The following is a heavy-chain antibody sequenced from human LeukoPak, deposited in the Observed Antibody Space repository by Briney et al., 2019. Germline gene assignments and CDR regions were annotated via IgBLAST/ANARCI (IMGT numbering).Heavy chain of an antibody. Sequence: SETLSLTCTVSGGSISSGGYYWSWIRQHPGKGLEWIGYIYYSGSTYYNPSLKSRVTISVDTSNNQFSLKLSSVTAADTAVYYCARGLRYYYGSGSYVGYFDYWGQGTLVTVSS. CDR2: IYYSGST. CDR3: ARGLRYYYGSGSYVGYFDY. V-gene: IGHV4-31*03. D-gene: IGHD3-10*01. J-gene: IGHJ4*02. CDR1: GGSISSGGYY.